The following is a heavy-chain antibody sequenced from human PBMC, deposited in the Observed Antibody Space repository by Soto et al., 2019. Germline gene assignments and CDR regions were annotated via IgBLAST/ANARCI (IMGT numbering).Heavy chain of an antibody. D-gene: IGHD3-10*01. CDR1: GFTFSSYA. J-gene: IGHJ5*01. CDR2: ISYDGSNK. V-gene: IGHV3-30-3*01. Sequence: GGSLRLSCAASGFTFSSYAMHWVRQAPGKGLEWVAVISYDGSNKYYADSVKGRFTISRDNSKNTLYLQMNSLRAEDTAVYYCARRESGGLFDSCAQRTLVPISA. CDR3: ARRESGGLFDS.